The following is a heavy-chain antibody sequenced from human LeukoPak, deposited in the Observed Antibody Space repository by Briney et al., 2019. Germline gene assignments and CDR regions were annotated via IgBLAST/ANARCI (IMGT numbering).Heavy chain of an antibody. CDR1: GGSFSGYY. Sequence: SETLSLTCAVYGGSFSGYYRSWIRQPPGKGLEWIGEINHSGSTNYNPSLKSRVTISVDTSKNQFSLKLSSVTAADTAVYYCSRLLWFGGLNWFDPWGQGTLVTVSS. CDR3: SRLLWFGGLNWFDP. J-gene: IGHJ5*02. CDR2: INHSGST. D-gene: IGHD3-10*01. V-gene: IGHV4-34*01.